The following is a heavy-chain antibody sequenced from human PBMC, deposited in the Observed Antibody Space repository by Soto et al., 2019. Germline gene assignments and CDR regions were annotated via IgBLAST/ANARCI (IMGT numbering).Heavy chain of an antibody. CDR1: GFTFTSHC. J-gene: IGHJ4*02. D-gene: IGHD2-15*01. V-gene: IGHV3-23*01. Sequence: GGSLRLSWSASGFTFTSHCMGWVRQASGKGLACVSVVSRCGSTHYADSVTGRFIVSRDNSKNTVSLQMNSLRADDTAVYYCAKRRGAGGHFDYWGQGALVTVSS. CDR3: AKRRGAGGHFDY. CDR2: VSRCGST.